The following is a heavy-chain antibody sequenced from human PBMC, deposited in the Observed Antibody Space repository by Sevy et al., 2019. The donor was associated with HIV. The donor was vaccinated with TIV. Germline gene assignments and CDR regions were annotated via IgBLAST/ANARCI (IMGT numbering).Heavy chain of an antibody. CDR2: IKQDESEK. J-gene: IGHJ4*02. CDR1: GFSFSTYW. V-gene: IGHV3-7*01. Sequence: GGSLRLSCAASGFSFSTYWMHWVRQAPGKGLEWVANIKQDESEKYYVASVKGRFTISRDNAKHSVYLEMNSLRPEDTAIYYCAKGNSGSFDYWGQGTLVTVSS. D-gene: IGHD3-22*01. CDR3: AKGNSGSFDY.